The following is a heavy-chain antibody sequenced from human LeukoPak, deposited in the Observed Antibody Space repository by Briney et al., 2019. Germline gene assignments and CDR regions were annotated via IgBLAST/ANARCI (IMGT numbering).Heavy chain of an antibody. Sequence: GGSLRLSCAASGFTFTSYSMNWDRQAPGKGLEWVSTISGGGGSTYYADSVKGRFTISRDNSKNTLYLQVNSLRAEDTAVYYCAKGGKWDVTPFDYWGQGTLVTVSS. CDR3: AKGGKWDVTPFDY. CDR2: ISGGGGST. V-gene: IGHV3-23*01. J-gene: IGHJ4*02. D-gene: IGHD1-26*01. CDR1: GFTFTSYS.